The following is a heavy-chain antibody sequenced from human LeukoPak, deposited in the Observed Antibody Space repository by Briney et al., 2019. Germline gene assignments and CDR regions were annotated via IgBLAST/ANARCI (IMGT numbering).Heavy chain of an antibody. V-gene: IGHV4-59*01. CDR3: ARGAAGYSYG. J-gene: IGHJ4*02. Sequence: SETLSLTCTVSGVSITSYYWSWIRQPPGKGQEWIGHIYYSGSTNYNPSLKSRVTISIDTSKNQFSLRLSSVTAADTAVYYCARGAAGYSYGWGQGTLVTVSS. CDR2: IYYSGST. D-gene: IGHD5-18*01. CDR1: GVSITSYY.